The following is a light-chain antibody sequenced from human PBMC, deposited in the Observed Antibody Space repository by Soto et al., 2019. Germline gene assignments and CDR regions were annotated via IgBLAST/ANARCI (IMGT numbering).Light chain of an antibody. CDR2: VDSVGSH. CDR3: QTWGTGTWV. CDR1: SGHSSYA. J-gene: IGLJ3*02. Sequence: QAVVTQSPSASASLVASVKLTCTLSSGHSSYALAWHQQQPEKGPRYLMKVDSVGSHVKGDGIPDRFSGSSSGAERYLTISSLQSEDEADYYCQTWGTGTWVFGGGTKVTVL. V-gene: IGLV4-69*01.